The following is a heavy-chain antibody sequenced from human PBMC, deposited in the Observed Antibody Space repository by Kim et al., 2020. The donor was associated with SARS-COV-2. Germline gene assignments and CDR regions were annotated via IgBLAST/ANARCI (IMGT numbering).Heavy chain of an antibody. D-gene: IGHD5-12*01. CDR1: GFTFSSYG. V-gene: IGHV3-30*18. J-gene: IGHJ6*02. Sequence: GGSLRLSCAASGFTFSSYGMHWVRQAPGKGLEWVAVISYDGSNKYYADSVKGRFTISRDNSKNTLYLQMNSLRAEDTAVYYCANTRVATGRFRADSKENYYYYGMDVWGQGTTVTVSS. CDR2: ISYDGSNK. CDR3: ANTRVATGRFRADSKENYYYYGMDV.